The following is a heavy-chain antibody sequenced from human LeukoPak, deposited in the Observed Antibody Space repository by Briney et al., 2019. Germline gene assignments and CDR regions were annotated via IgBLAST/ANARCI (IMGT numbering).Heavy chain of an antibody. CDR3: AKDLVPYDFWSGFDY. D-gene: IGHD3-3*01. J-gene: IGHJ4*02. CDR2: ISGSGGST. Sequence: GGSLRLSCAASGFTFSSYAMSWVRQAPGKGLEWVSAISGSGGSTYYADSVKGRFTISRDNSKNTLYLQMNSLRAEDTAVYYCAKDLVPYDFWSGFDYWDQGTLVTVSS. CDR1: GFTFSSYA. V-gene: IGHV3-23*01.